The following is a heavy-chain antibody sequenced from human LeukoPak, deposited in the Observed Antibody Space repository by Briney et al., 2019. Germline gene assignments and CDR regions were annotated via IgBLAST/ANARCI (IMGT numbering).Heavy chain of an antibody. V-gene: IGHV3-30-3*01. Sequence: PGTSLRLSCAASGFTFISCDMHRVRQAPGGGLEWGADISYDGSNKYYADSVKGRFTISRDNSKNTLYLQVNSLRAEDTAVYYCARDGARGTPVWGQGTLVTVSS. CDR3: ARDGARGTPV. CDR2: ISYDGSNK. D-gene: IGHD1-26*01. J-gene: IGHJ4*02. CDR1: GFTFISCD.